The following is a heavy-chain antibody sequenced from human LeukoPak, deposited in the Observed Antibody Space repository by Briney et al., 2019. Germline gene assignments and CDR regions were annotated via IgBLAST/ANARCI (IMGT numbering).Heavy chain of an antibody. V-gene: IGHV4-34*01. CDR3: ASGGYAGDY. Sequence: SETLSLTCTVSGGSISSYYWSWIRQPPGKGLEWIGEINHSGSTNYNPSLKSRVTISVDTSKNQFSLKLSSVTAADTAVYYCASGGYAGDYWGQGTLVTVSS. D-gene: IGHD5-12*01. J-gene: IGHJ4*02. CDR1: GGSISSYY. CDR2: INHSGST.